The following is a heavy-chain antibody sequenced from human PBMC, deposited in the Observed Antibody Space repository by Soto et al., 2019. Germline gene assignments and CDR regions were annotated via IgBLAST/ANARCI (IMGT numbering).Heavy chain of an antibody. CDR1: GFTFSSNG. J-gene: IGHJ4*02. V-gene: IGHV3-33*01. D-gene: IGHD3-10*01. Sequence: QVQLVESGGGVVQPGRSLRLSCAASGFTFSSNGMHWVRQAPGKGLEWVAVIWSDGSEKYYADSVKGRFSISRDNSKNTLDLHMDSLRAEDTAVYYWARDLGRFNFGSAYCVYWGQGTLVTVSS. CDR2: IWSDGSEK. CDR3: ARDLGRFNFGSAYCVY.